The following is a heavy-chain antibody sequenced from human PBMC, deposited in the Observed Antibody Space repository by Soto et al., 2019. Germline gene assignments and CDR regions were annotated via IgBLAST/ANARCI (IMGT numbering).Heavy chain of an antibody. CDR2: IIPIFGTA. D-gene: IGHD3-22*01. J-gene: IGHJ3*02. CDR1: GGTFSSYA. Sequence: ASVKVSCKASGGTFSSYAISWVRQAPGQGLEWMGGIIPIFGTANYAQKFQGGVTITADESTSTAYMELSSLRSEDTAVYYCARDYYYDSMGAKLFLTRDDAFDIWGQGTMVTVSS. V-gene: IGHV1-69*13. CDR3: ARDYYYDSMGAKLFLTRDDAFDI.